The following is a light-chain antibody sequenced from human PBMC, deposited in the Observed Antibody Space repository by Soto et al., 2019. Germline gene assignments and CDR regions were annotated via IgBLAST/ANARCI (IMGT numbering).Light chain of an antibody. J-gene: IGLJ3*02. CDR3: SSDSSSSWV. CDR1: SSDVGAYKY. V-gene: IGLV2-14*01. Sequence: QSALTQPASLSGSPGQTLTISCTGTSSDVGAYKYVSWYQQHPGKAPKLMIYEVSSRPSGISDRFSGSKSGNTASLTISGLQVEDEADYYCSSDSSSSWVFGGGTKLTVL. CDR2: EVS.